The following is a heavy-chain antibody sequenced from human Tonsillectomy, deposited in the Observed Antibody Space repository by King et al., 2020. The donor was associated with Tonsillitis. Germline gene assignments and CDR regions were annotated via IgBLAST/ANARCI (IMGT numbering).Heavy chain of an antibody. CDR2: INTNTGNP. V-gene: IGHV7-4-1*02. Sequence: VQLVESGSELKKPGASVKVSCKASGYTFTTYAISWVRQAPGQGLEWMGWINTNTGNPTYAQGFTGRFVFSLDTSVSTAYLQINSLKAEDTAVYYCARTGRDVYIFHWFVPWRQGTLVTVSS. D-gene: IGHD5-24*01. CDR3: ARTGRDVYIFHWFVP. CDR1: GYTFTTYA. J-gene: IGHJ5*02.